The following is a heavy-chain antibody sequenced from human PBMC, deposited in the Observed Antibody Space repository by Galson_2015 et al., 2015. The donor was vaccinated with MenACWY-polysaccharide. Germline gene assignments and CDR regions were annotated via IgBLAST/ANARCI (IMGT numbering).Heavy chain of an antibody. CDR2: IYPGDSDP. J-gene: IGHJ4*02. CDR3: ATSPGGGIDGYNYGTHFDY. Sequence: QSGAEVKKPGESLKISCKGSGYSFSSYWIGWVRQMPGKGLEWMGIIYPGDSDPRYSPSFQGQVTISADKSISTAYLQWSSLKASDTAMYYCATSPGGGIDGYNYGTHFDYWGQGILVTVSS. V-gene: IGHV5-51*03. D-gene: IGHD5-24*01. CDR1: GYSFSSYW.